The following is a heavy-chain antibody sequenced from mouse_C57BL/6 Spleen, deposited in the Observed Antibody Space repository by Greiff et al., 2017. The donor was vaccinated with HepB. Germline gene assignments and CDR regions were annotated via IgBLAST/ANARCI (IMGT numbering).Heavy chain of an antibody. Sequence: EVKVEESGGGLVQPGGSMKLSCVASGFTFSNYWMNWVRQSPEKGLEWVAQIRLKSDNYATHYAESVKGRFTISRDDSKSSVYLQMNNLRAEDTGIYYCTVYYDYGVFDVWGTGTTVTVSS. V-gene: IGHV6-3*01. CDR3: TVYYDYGVFDV. D-gene: IGHD2-4*01. J-gene: IGHJ1*03. CDR1: GFTFSNYW. CDR2: IRLKSDNYAT.